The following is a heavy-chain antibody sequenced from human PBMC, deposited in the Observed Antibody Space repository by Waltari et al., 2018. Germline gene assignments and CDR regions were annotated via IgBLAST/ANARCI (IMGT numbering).Heavy chain of an antibody. CDR2: INHSGRI. Sequence: QVQLQESGPGLVQPSGTLSLTCAVSGGSISSNYWWSWVRQSPGKGPEWIGQINHSGRIIYNPSLKSRVTISEDTSKNQFSLKVNAVTAADTAVYYCASDRGVGLYLDNWGQGTLVSVSS. V-gene: IGHV4-4*02. D-gene: IGHD2-8*02. J-gene: IGHJ4*02. CDR3: ASDRGVGLYLDN. CDR1: GGSISSNYW.